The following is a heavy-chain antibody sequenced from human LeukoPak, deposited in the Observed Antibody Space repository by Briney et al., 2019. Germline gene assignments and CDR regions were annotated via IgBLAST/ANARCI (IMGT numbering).Heavy chain of an antibody. V-gene: IGHV4-34*01. CDR2: INHSGST. D-gene: IGHD3-22*01. J-gene: IGHJ4*02. CDR1: GGSFSGYY. CDR3: ARYFYYYDSSGYHGLFDY. Sequence: SETLSLTCAVYGGSFSGYYWSWIRQPPGKGLEWIEEINHSGSTNYNPSLKSRVTISVDTSKNQFSLKLSSVTAADTAVYYCARYFYYYDSSGYHGLFDYWGQGTLVTVSS.